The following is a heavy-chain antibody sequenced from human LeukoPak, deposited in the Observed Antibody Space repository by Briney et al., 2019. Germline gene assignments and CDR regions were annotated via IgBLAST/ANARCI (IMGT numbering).Heavy chain of an antibody. J-gene: IGHJ4*02. Sequence: SETLSLTCTVSGGSISSGGYYWSWIRQPPGKGLEWIGYIYYSGSTYYNPSLKSRVTISVDTSKNQFSLKLSSVTAADTAVYYCAREGTYYDFWSGYSEYYFDYWGQGTLVTVSS. CDR2: IYYSGST. CDR1: GGSISSGGYY. V-gene: IGHV4-30-4*08. CDR3: AREGTYYDFWSGYSEYYFDY. D-gene: IGHD3-3*01.